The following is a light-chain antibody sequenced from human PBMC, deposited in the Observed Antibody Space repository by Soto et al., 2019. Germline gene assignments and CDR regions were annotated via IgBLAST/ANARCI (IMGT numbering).Light chain of an antibody. CDR2: AAS. CDR1: QSIASNY. Sequence: DIQMTQSPSSLSASVGDRVSITCRASQSIASNYLNWYQQKPGKAPNLLIYAASSLQSGVPSRXXGSGSGTDLTLTISSLQPEDVATYYCQQTSSTPPWTFGQGTKVEIK. V-gene: IGKV1-39*01. CDR3: QQTSSTPPWT. J-gene: IGKJ1*01.